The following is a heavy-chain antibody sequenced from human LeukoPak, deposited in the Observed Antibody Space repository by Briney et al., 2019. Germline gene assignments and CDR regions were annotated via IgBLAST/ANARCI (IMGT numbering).Heavy chain of an antibody. CDR2: ISSSGTTT. V-gene: IGHV3-48*03. D-gene: IGHD6-19*01. J-gene: IGHJ4*02. CDR3: TTLTVASNFDY. Sequence: GGSLRLSCAASGFSFSVYEIHWVRQAPGKRLEWISDISSSGTTTYYADSVKGRFAISRDNAKNSLYLQMNSLRAEDTAVYHCTTLTVASNFDYWGQGTLVTVSS. CDR1: GFSFSVYE.